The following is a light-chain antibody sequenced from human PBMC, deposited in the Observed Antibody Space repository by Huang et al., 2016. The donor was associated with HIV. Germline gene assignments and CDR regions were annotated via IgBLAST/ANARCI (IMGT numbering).Light chain of an antibody. CDR3: QQYNKWPQT. CDR1: QSGSYK. J-gene: IGKJ2*01. V-gene: IGKV3-15*01. Sequence: IVMTQSPATLSVSPGERVTLTCRASQSGSYKLAWYQHKTGQAPRLLIYDTSTRATAIPGRFSGSGSGTEFTLTISSLQSEDFAVYYCQQYNKWPQTFGQGTKLEIK. CDR2: DTS.